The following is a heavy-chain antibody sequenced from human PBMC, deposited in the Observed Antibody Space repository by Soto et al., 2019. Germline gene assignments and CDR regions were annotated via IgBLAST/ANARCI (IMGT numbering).Heavy chain of an antibody. V-gene: IGHV4-30-4*02. D-gene: IGHD3-16*01. J-gene: IGHJ6*02. Sequence: SETLSLTCTVSGGSISYEYYHWTWIRQSPGKGLEWIGYIHYSGSIIYNPSLKSRVTISVDTSKNQFSLKLSSVTAADTAVYYCARDLGVAAISNYYYYGMDVWGQGTTVTVSS. CDR1: GGSISYEYYH. CDR2: IHYSGSI. CDR3: ARDLGVAAISNYYYYGMDV.